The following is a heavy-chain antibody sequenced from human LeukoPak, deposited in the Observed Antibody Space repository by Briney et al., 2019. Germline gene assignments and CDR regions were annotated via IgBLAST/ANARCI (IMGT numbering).Heavy chain of an antibody. D-gene: IGHD3-16*01. CDR2: VSISSGTI. CDR1: GFTFSGLN. Sequence: GGSLRLSCAASGFTFSGLNMNWVRQAPGKGLEWISFVSISSGTIYYADSVKGRFRISRDNAKSSLDLEMNSLRAEDTAVYYCARAMSTFGGVRNYFDSWGQGTLVTVSS. J-gene: IGHJ4*02. V-gene: IGHV3-48*04. CDR3: ARAMSTFGGVRNYFDS.